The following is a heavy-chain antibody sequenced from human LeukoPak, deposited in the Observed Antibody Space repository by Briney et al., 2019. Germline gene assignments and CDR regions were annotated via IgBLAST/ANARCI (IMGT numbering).Heavy chain of an antibody. CDR2: LYYSGTN. V-gene: IGHV4-59*12. Sequence: SETLSHTCTVSGGFISSYYWSWLRQPPGKGLEWIGYLYYSGTNYYNPSLKSRVTISADRSKNQFSLSLRSVTAADTAIYYCARYVAASGIADYFEHWGQGSLVTVSS. CDR3: ARYVAASGIADYFEH. J-gene: IGHJ1*01. D-gene: IGHD6-13*01. CDR1: GGFISSYY.